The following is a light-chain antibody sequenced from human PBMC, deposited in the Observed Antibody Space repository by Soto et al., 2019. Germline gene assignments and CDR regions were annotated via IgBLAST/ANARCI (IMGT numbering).Light chain of an antibody. CDR2: QAS. CDR1: QSISSW. V-gene: IGKV1-5*03. CDR3: QHYNSYSEA. Sequence: DIQMTQSPSTLSASVGDRVTITCRASQSISSWLAWYQQKPGKAPRFLIYQASSLEIGVPSRFSGSGSGTEFTLTISNLQPDDFATYYCQHYNSYSEAFGQGTKVDIK. J-gene: IGKJ1*01.